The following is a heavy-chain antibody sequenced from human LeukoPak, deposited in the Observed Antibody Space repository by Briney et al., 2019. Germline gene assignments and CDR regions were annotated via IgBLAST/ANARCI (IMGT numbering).Heavy chain of an antibody. CDR1: GGSISSYY. Sequence: KPSETPSLTCTASGGSISSYYWSWIRQPPGKGLEWIGYIYYSGSTYYNPSLKSRVTISVDTSKNQFSLKLSSVTAADTAVYYCARDSGGMDVWGQGTTVTVSS. CDR2: IYYSGST. D-gene: IGHD6-19*01. J-gene: IGHJ6*02. V-gene: IGHV4-59*12. CDR3: ARDSGGMDV.